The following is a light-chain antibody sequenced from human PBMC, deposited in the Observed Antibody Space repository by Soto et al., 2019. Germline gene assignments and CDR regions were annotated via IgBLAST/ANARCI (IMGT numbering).Light chain of an antibody. CDR1: QDMSNF. CDR2: DAS. CDR3: QQDENLPLT. V-gene: IGKV1-33*01. Sequence: IQMTQSPSSLSASVGDRVTITCQASQDMSNFLNWYQQTPGKAPKLVIYDASTLQTGVPSRFRGSGSGTDFTFTIASLQPEDFGTYFCQQDENLPLTFGGGTTVEIK. J-gene: IGKJ4*01.